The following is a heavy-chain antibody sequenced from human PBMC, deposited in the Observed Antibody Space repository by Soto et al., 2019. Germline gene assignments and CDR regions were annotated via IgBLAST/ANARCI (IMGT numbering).Heavy chain of an antibody. CDR2: IYYSGST. CDR3: ARPGYSNPGGYYYYGMDV. CDR1: GGSISSSSYY. D-gene: IGHD4-4*01. J-gene: IGHJ6*02. V-gene: IGHV4-39*01. Sequence: QLQLQESGPGLVKPSETLSLTCTVSGGSISSSSYYWGWIRQPPGKGLEWIGSIYYSGSTYYNPSLKSRVTIYVDTSKNQFSLKLSSVTAAYTAVYYCARPGYSNPGGYYYYGMDVWGQGTTVTVSS.